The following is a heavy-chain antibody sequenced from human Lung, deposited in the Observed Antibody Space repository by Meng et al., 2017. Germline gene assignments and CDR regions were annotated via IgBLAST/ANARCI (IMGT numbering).Heavy chain of an antibody. J-gene: IGHJ4*01. CDR2: MKSNFDGGTV. Sequence: EVWVVGYGGGFVKPGQSLRLDCAASGFTFSSAWMTRVRQAQGKGLEWIGRMKSNFDGGTVDYAAAVKGRFFISRDDSENTFYLQMNSLKTEDTAVYYCSGHVDYWGHGTLVTVSS. V-gene: IGHV3-15*01. CDR1: GFTFSSAW. CDR3: SGHVDY.